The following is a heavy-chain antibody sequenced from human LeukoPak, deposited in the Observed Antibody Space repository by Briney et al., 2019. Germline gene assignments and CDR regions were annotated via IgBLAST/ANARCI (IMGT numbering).Heavy chain of an antibody. CDR2: IYYSGST. V-gene: IGHV4-39*01. Sequence: SETLSLTCTVSGGSISSSSYYWGWIRQPPGKGLEWIGSIYYSGSTNYNPSLKSRVTISVDTSKNQFSLKLSSVTAADTAVYYCARQGYYGSGSYTRFDYWGQGTLVTVSS. CDR1: GGSISSSSYY. CDR3: ARQGYYGSGSYTRFDY. D-gene: IGHD3-10*01. J-gene: IGHJ4*02.